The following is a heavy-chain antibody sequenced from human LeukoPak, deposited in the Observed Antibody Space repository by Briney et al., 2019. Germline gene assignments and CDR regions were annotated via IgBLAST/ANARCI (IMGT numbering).Heavy chain of an antibody. CDR3: ARSLLTAMEN. CDR1: GYSISRGYY. CDR2: IYHSGST. D-gene: IGHD5-18*01. V-gene: IGHV4-38-2*02. Sequence: SETLSLTCTVSGYSISRGYYWGWIRQPPGKGLEWIGRIYHSGSTYYNPSLKSRITISVDTSKNQFSLKLSSVTAADTAVYYCARSLLTAMENWGQGTLVTVSS. J-gene: IGHJ4*02.